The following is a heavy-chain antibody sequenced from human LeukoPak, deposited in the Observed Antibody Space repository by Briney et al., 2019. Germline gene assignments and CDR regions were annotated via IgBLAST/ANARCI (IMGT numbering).Heavy chain of an antibody. CDR2: ISSSSSYI. CDR1: GFTFSSYS. J-gene: IGHJ4*02. V-gene: IGHV3-21*01. Sequence: GGSLRLSCAASGFTFSSYSMNWVRQAPGKGLEWVSSISSSSSYIYYADSVKGRFTISRDNAKNSLYLQMNSLRAEDTAVYYCARDEYTAMVEARFDYWGQGTLVTVSS. D-gene: IGHD5-18*01. CDR3: ARDEYTAMVEARFDY.